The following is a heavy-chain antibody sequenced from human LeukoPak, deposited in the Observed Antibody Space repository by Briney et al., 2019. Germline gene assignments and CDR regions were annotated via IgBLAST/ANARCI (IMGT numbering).Heavy chain of an antibody. CDR3: ARDLNWETY. J-gene: IGHJ4*02. Sequence: GGSLRLSCAASGFTFSTYWMTWVRQAPGKGLEWVANIKPDGSQIYYVDSVKGRFTTSRDNAKNSLYLQMNSLRAEDTAVYYCARDLNWETYWGQGTLVTVSS. D-gene: IGHD7-27*01. V-gene: IGHV3-7*01. CDR1: GFTFSTYW. CDR2: IKPDGSQI.